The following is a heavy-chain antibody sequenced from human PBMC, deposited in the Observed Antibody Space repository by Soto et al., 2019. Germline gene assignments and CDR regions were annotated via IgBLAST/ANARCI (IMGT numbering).Heavy chain of an antibody. D-gene: IGHD2-2*01. V-gene: IGHV1-69*13. CDR3: ARESYSSISPAPFPAYYYYYYGMDV. J-gene: IGHJ6*02. CDR1: GGTFSSYA. CDR2: IIPIFGTA. Sequence: ASVKVSCKASGGTFSSYAISWVRQAPGQGLEWMGGIIPIFGTANYAQKFQGRVTITADESTSTAYMELSSLRSEDTAVYYCARESYSSISPAPFPAYYYYYYGMDVWGQGTTVTVSS.